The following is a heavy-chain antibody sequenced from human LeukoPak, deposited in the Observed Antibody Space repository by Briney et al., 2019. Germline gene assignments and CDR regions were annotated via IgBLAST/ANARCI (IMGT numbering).Heavy chain of an antibody. D-gene: IGHD4-17*01. CDR2: INLSGST. CDR1: GGSISSYY. J-gene: IGHJ4*02. CDR3: ARGRGPDYGDYTVLGY. Sequence: SETLSLTCTVSGGSISSYYWSWIRQPPGKGLEWIGEINLSGSTNYNPSLKSRVTISVDTSKNQFSLKLSSVTATDTAVYYCARGRGPDYGDYTVLGYWGQGTLVTVSS. V-gene: IGHV4-34*01.